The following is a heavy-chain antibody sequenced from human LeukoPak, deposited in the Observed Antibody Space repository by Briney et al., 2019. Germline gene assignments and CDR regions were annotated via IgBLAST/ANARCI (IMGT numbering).Heavy chain of an antibody. V-gene: IGHV3-7*03. CDR2: IKQDGSDK. D-gene: IGHD3-10*01. J-gene: IGHJ4*02. Sequence: PGGSLRLSCAASGFTFSNYWMSWARQAPGRGLEWVANIKQDGSDKYYVDSVKGRFTISRDNPKNSLYLQMSSLRAEDTAVYYCARTEYGSGSYSDSWGQGTLVTVSS. CDR3: ARTEYGSGSYSDS. CDR1: GFTFSNYW.